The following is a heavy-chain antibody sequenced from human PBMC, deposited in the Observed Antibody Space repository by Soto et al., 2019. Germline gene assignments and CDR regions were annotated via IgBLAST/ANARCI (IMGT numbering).Heavy chain of an antibody. CDR2: IGKNGRDI. V-gene: IGHV3-48*03. J-gene: IGHJ6*02. D-gene: IGHD2-8*01. CDR1: GFIFSEYE. Sequence: PGGSLRLSCEVSGFIFSEYEFNWVRQAPGKGLEWVSYIGKNGRDIYDADSVKGRFTISRDDDKSTLYLEMNSLRAEDTAVYYCVRAKGPMYYDMEAWGQGTMVTVSS. CDR3: VRAKGPMYYDMEA.